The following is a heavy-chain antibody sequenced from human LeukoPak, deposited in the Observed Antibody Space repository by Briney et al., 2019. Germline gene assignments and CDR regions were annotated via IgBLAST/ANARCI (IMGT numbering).Heavy chain of an antibody. D-gene: IGHD2-2*01. CDR3: ARPYCSSTSCYGYYYGMDV. CDR1: GFTFSTYW. Sequence: PGGSLRLSCAASGFTFSTYWMSWVRQAPGKGLEWVANIKQDGSEKYYVDSVKGRFTISRDNAKNSLYLQMNSLRAEDTAVYYCARPYCSSTSCYGYYYGMDVWGQGTTVTVSS. V-gene: IGHV3-7*01. J-gene: IGHJ6*02. CDR2: IKQDGSEK.